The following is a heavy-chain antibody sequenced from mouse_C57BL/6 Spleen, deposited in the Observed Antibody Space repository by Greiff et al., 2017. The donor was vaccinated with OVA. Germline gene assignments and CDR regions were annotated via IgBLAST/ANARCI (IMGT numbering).Heavy chain of an antibody. J-gene: IGHJ2*01. CDR2: ISSGSSTI. V-gene: IGHV5-17*01. Sequence: EVHLVESGGGLVKPGGSLKLSCAASGFTFSDCGMHWVRQAPEKGLEWVAYISSGSSTIYYADTVKGRFTISRDNAKNTLFLQMTSLRSEDTAMYYCARSDFDYWGQGTTLTVSS. CDR3: ARSDFDY. CDR1: GFTFSDCG.